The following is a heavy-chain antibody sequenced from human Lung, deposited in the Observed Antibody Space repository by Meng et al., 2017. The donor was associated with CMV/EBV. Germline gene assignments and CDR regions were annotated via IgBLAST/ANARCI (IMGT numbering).Heavy chain of an antibody. D-gene: IGHD2-2*01. CDR2: ISGSGGTI. V-gene: IGHV3-48*03. Sequence: SCSASGFTFNRYEMHWVRQAPGKGLEWVSYISGSGGTIYYADSVKGRFTISRDNAKNLLYVQMNSLRAEDTALYYCARAGFCNSPTCRSAFDVWXRGTVVTVSS. CDR1: GFTFNRYE. J-gene: IGHJ3*01. CDR3: ARAGFCNSPTCRSAFDV.